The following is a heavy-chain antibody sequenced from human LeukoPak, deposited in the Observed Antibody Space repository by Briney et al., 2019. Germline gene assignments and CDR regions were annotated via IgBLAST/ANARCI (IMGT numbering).Heavy chain of an antibody. CDR2: IIPILGTA. J-gene: IGHJ4*02. Sequence: SVKVSCKASGGTFSSYAISWVRQAPGQGLEWMGGIIPILGTANYAQKFQGRVTITTDESTSTAYMELSSLRSEDTAVYYCARDREMATITGEFDYWGQGTLVTVSS. CDR1: GGTFSSYA. V-gene: IGHV1-69*05. D-gene: IGHD5-24*01. CDR3: ARDREMATITGEFDY.